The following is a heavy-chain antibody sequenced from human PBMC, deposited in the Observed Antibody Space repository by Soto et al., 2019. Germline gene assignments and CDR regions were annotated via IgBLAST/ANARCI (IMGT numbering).Heavy chain of an antibody. V-gene: IGHV3-48*02. CDR3: AKDPWVGDAFDI. Sequence: WVPLRLSCAASGFTFSCYSMNWVRQAPGKGLEWLSYVGGSGPIIYYADSVKGRFTISKDNAKNSLYLQMNSLRDEDTAVYYCAKDPWVGDAFDIWGQGTMVTVSS. CDR2: VGGSGPII. D-gene: IGHD1-26*01. CDR1: GFTFSCYS. J-gene: IGHJ3*02.